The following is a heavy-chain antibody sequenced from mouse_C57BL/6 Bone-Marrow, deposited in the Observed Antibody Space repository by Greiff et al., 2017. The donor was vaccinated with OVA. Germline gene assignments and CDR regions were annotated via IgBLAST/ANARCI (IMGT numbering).Heavy chain of an antibody. CDR2: ISYSGST. V-gene: IGHV3-8*01. CDR1: GYSITSAY. CDR3: ARSTNWDGFAY. D-gene: IGHD4-1*01. J-gene: IGHJ3*01. Sequence: EVQLVESGPGLAKPSQTLSLTCSVTGYSITSAYLNWIRKFPGNNLEYMGYISYSGSTYYNPSLKRRISITRDTSKTQYSLQLNSVTTDDTATYYCARSTNWDGFAYWGQGTLVTVSA.